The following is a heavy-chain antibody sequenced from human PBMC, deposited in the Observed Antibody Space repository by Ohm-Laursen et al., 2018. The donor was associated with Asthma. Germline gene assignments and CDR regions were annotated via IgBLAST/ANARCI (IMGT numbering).Heavy chain of an antibody. Sequence: SLRLSCAASGFTFSNTDIHWVRQAPGKGLEWVCFISYDGSDKFYEDSVKGRFIISRDNSKNTVHLQMNSLRADDTAVYYCSRGDEDFWGQGTLVTVSA. J-gene: IGHJ4*02. CDR2: ISYDGSDK. CDR3: SRGDEDF. V-gene: IGHV3-30*03. CDR1: GFTFSNTD.